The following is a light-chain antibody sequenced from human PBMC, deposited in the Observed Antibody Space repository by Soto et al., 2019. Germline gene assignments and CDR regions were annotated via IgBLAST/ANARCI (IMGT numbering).Light chain of an antibody. J-gene: IGKJ4*01. Sequence: DIQMTQSPSSLSASVGDRVTITCRASQCISNYLAWYQQKPGKVPKLLIYAASTLQSGVPSRFSGGGSGTDFTLTISSLQPEDVATYYCQKYNRAPRTFGGGTKVEIK. CDR1: QCISNY. V-gene: IGKV1-27*01. CDR2: AAS. CDR3: QKYNRAPRT.